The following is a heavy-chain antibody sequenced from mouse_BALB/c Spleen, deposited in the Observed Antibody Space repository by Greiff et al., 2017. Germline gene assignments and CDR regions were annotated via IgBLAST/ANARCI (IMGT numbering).Heavy chain of an antibody. V-gene: IGHV1-7*01. CDR3: ARGYYGSSPAY. D-gene: IGHD1-1*01. CDR1: GYTFTSYW. Sequence: VQLQQSGAELAKPGASVKMSCKASGYTFTSYWMHWVKQRPGQGLEWIGYINPSTGYTEYNQKFKDKATLTADKSSSTAYMQLSSLTSEDSAVYYCARGYYGSSPAYWGQGTTLTVSS. CDR2: INPSTGYT. J-gene: IGHJ2*01.